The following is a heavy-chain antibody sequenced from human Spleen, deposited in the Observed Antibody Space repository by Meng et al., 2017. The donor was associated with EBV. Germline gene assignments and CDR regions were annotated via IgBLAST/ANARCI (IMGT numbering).Heavy chain of an antibody. J-gene: IGHJ4*02. D-gene: IGHD6-13*01. CDR2: ISHSGSP. Sequence: GQLQGSGPGLVKPSGTRSLPCPVSKGSISSNKWWSWVRQSPGKGLEWIGEISHSGSPNYNPSLKSRVTMSVDKSKNYFSLNLSSVTAADTAVYYCAREEGSSSSWALGYWGQGILVTVSS. V-gene: IGHV4-4*02. CDR1: KGSISSNKW. CDR3: AREEGSSSSWALGY.